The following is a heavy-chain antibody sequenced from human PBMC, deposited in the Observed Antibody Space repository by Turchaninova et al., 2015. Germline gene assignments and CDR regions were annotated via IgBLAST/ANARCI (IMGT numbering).Heavy chain of an antibody. CDR3: AKDWLEGDSWAQFPNCAY. V-gene: IGHV3-23*01. J-gene: IGHJ4*02. Sequence: VQLLESGGELVQQGGSLRLSCVASGFYFTRSSVSLVRLDTGRVEGVVWVVVGGGTKVYDNPAEVRYTTSRDNSSNPLFLQINGLGAEDTAVFYCAKDWLEGDSWAQFPNCAYGGQGALVTVSP. D-gene: IGHD6-13*01. CDR1: GFYFTRSS. CDR2: VVGGGTK.